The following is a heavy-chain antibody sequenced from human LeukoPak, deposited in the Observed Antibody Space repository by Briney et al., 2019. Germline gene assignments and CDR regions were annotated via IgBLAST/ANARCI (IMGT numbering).Heavy chain of an antibody. J-gene: IGHJ4*02. CDR2: ISAYNGNT. V-gene: IGHV1-18*04. CDR1: GYTFTSYG. Sequence: RASVKVSCRASGYTFTSYGISWVRQAPGQGLEWMGWISAYNGNTNYAQKLQGRVTMTTDTSTSTAYMELRSLRSDDTAVYYCATSRLVPMFYFDYWGQGTLVTVSS. CDR3: ATSRLVPMFYFDY. D-gene: IGHD6-19*01.